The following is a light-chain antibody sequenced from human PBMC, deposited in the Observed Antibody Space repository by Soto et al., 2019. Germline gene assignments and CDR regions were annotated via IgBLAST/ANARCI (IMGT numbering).Light chain of an antibody. CDR2: DAS. CDR1: QSISSNY. V-gene: IGKV3-20*01. Sequence: EIVLTQPPGTLSLSPGERATLSCRASQSISSNYLALYQHKPGQAPRLLIYDASSKATGTPDRFSGSGSGTDFTLTISRLEPEDFAVHYCPYYGSSHSNTFGQGTRLQI. J-gene: IGKJ5*01. CDR3: PYYGSSHSNT.